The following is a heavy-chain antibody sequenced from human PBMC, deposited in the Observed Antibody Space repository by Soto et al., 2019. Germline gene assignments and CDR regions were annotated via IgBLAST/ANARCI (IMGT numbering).Heavy chain of an antibody. CDR1: GGSISSGGYY. CDR2: IYYSGST. D-gene: IGHD5-18*01. J-gene: IGHJ6*03. CDR3: ARFSGGYSYGYYYYMDV. V-gene: IGHV4-31*03. Sequence: QVQLQESGPGLVKPSQTLSLTCTVSGGSISSGGYYWSWIRQHPGKGLEWIGYIYYSGSTYYNPSLTSRVTIAVDTSKNQFSLKLSSVTAADTAVYYCARFSGGYSYGYYYYMDVWGKGTTVTVSS.